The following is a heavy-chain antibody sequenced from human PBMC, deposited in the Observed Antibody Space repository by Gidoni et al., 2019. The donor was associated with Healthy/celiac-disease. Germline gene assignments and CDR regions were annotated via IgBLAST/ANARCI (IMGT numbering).Heavy chain of an antibody. Sequence: QVQLVESGGGVVQPGRSLIPSCAASGFTFSTYGMHWVRQAPGKGLEWVAVIWYDGSNKYYADSVKGRFTISRDNSKNTLYLQMNSLRAEDTAVYYCARAPYDYMNLDYYFDYWGQGTLVTVSS. CDR3: ARAPYDYMNLDYYFDY. CDR2: IWYDGSNK. J-gene: IGHJ4*02. CDR1: GFTFSTYG. V-gene: IGHV3-33*01. D-gene: IGHD4-4*01.